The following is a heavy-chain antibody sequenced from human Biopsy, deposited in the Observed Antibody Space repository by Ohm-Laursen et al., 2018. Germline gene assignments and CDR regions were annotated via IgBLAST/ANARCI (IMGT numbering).Heavy chain of an antibody. D-gene: IGHD3-3*01. J-gene: IGHJ5*02. Sequence: SLRLSCSASGFSVNDNYMSWVRQAPGKGPECVSVINGSGGSTYYADPVKGRFTISRDNSRNTLYLQMNSLRADDTAMYYCARDLYDFCGGCPFDPWGQRTLVTVSP. CDR1: GFSVNDNY. CDR3: ARDLYDFCGGCPFDP. V-gene: IGHV3-53*01. CDR2: INGSGGST.